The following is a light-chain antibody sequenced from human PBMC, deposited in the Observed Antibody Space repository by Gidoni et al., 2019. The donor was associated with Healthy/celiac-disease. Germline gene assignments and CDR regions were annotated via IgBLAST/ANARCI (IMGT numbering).Light chain of an antibody. CDR3: SSYAGSNKVV. V-gene: IGLV2-8*01. CDR2: EVS. Sequence: SPLTLTPPPPRSPGHSVTISCTGTSSDVGGYNYVSWYQQHPGKAPKLMIYEVSKRPSGVPDRFSGSKSGNTASLTVSGLQAEDEADYYCSSYAGSNKVVFGGGTKLTVL. CDR1: SSDVGGYNY. J-gene: IGLJ2*01.